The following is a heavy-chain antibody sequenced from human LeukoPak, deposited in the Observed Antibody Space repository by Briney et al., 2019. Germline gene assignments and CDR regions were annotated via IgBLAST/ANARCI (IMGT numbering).Heavy chain of an antibody. V-gene: IGHV3-13*01. CDR1: GFTFSSYD. CDR3: IRGGIQVSGIDAFGI. D-gene: IGHD5/OR15-5a*01. CDR2: IGIAGDT. J-gene: IGHJ3*02. Sequence: PGGSLRLSCAASGFTFSSYDMHWVCQAPGRGLEWVSAIGIAGDTYYPDSVKGRFTISRENAKNSMYLQMNSLKDGDTAVYYCIRGGIQVSGIDAFGIWGQGTMVTVSS.